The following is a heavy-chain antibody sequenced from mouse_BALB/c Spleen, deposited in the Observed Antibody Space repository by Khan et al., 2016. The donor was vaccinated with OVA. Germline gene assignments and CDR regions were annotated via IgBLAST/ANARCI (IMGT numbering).Heavy chain of an antibody. J-gene: IGHJ4*01. CDR2: INTYTGEP. CDR3: ARPPYFSYAMDN. V-gene: IGHV9-3-1*01. D-gene: IGHD2-10*01. Sequence: QIQLVQSGPELKKPGETVKISCKASGHTFTNFGMNWVKQAPGKGLKWMGWINTYTGEPTYADDFNGRFAFSLEASASTAYLQINNLTNEDTATYFCARPPYFSYAMDNWGQGTSCTVAS. CDR1: GHTFTNFG.